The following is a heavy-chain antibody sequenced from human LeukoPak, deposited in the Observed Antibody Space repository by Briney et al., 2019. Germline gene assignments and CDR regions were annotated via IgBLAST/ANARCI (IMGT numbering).Heavy chain of an antibody. D-gene: IGHD3-3*01. Sequence: PGGSLRLSCVSSGFTFSNAWVSWVRLTPEKGLEWLGRAKSETDGGTIDHAAPVNGRFNISRDDSTNTVFLQMSSLKIEDTAVYYCTIDRLFFQFWGQGSLVTVSS. V-gene: IGHV3-15*01. J-gene: IGHJ4*02. CDR1: GFTFSNAW. CDR2: AKSETDGGTI. CDR3: TIDRLFFQF.